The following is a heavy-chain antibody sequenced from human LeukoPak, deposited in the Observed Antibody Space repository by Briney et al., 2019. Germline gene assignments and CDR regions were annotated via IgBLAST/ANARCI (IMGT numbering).Heavy chain of an antibody. CDR3: ARGSPSGDAFDI. Sequence: PGGSLRLSCAASGFTFSSYDMHWVRQATGKGLEWVSAIGTAGDTYYPGSVKGRFTISRENAKNSLYLQMNSLRAGDTAVYYCARGSPSGDAFDIWGQGTMVTVSS. V-gene: IGHV3-13*01. D-gene: IGHD3-10*01. CDR1: GFTFSSYD. CDR2: IGTAGDT. J-gene: IGHJ3*02.